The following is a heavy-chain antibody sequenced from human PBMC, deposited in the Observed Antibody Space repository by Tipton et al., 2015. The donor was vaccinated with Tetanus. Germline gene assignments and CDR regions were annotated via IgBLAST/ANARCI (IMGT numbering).Heavy chain of an antibody. J-gene: IGHJ3*02. CDR3: ARTGPVAGTVRDAFDI. CDR2: IYYSGSP. V-gene: IGHV4-39*01. CDR1: GGSISSSSYY. Sequence: TLSLTCTVSGGSISSSSYYWGWIRQPPGKGLEWIGSIYYSGSPHYNPSLNSRVTVFADPSKNQFSLNLISVTAADTAVYYCARTGPVAGTVRDAFDIWGQGTMVTVSS. D-gene: IGHD6-19*01.